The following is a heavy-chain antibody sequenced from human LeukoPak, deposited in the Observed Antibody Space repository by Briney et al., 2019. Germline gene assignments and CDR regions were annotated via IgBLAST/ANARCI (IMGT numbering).Heavy chain of an antibody. D-gene: IGHD5-18*01. Sequence: PGGSLRRYGAASGFTFSSYAMSWVRQAPGKGLEWVSAISGSGGSTYYADSVKGRFTISRDNSKNTLYLQMNSLRAEDTAVYYCATERGYSYGYPFDYWGQGTLVTVSS. CDR2: ISGSGGST. J-gene: IGHJ4*02. CDR3: ATERGYSYGYPFDY. CDR1: GFTFSSYA. V-gene: IGHV3-23*01.